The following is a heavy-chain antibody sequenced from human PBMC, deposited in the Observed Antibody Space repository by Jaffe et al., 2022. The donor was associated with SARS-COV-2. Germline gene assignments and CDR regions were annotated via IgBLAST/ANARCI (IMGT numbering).Heavy chain of an antibody. CDR3: ARGGMYYCSGGSCYFDY. CDR1: GGSFSGYY. J-gene: IGHJ4*02. V-gene: IGHV4-34*01. Sequence: QVQLQQWGAGLLKPSETLSLTCAVYGGSFSGYYWSWIRQPPGKGLEWIGEINHSGSTNYNPSLKSRVTISVDTSKNQFSLKLSSVTAADTAVYYCARGGMYYCSGGSCYFDYWGQGTLVTVSS. CDR2: INHSGST. D-gene: IGHD2-15*01.